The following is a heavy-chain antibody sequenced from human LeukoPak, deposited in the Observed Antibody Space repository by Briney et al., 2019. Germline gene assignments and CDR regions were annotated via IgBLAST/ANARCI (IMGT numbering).Heavy chain of an antibody. Sequence: PSETLSLTCTVSGGSISSYYWSWIRQPPGKGLEWIGYIYYSGSTNYNPSLKSRVTISVDTSKNQFSLKLSSVTAADTAVYYCAREARELRYFDYWGQGTLVTVSS. J-gene: IGHJ4*02. CDR3: AREARELRYFDY. CDR1: GGSISSYY. V-gene: IGHV4-59*01. CDR2: IYYSGST. D-gene: IGHD1-26*01.